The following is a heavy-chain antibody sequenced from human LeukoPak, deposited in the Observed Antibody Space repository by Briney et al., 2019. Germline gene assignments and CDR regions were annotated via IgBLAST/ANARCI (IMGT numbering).Heavy chain of an antibody. CDR3: AREGGLYSSSWGFFDY. CDR2: ISYDGSNK. Sequence: GGSLRLSCAASGFTFSSYAMHWVRQAPGKGLERVAVISYDGSNKYYADSVKGRFTISRDNSKNTLYLQMNSLRAEDTAVYYCAREGGLYSSSWGFFDYWGQGTLVTVSS. J-gene: IGHJ4*02. CDR1: GFTFSSYA. V-gene: IGHV3-30*04. D-gene: IGHD6-13*01.